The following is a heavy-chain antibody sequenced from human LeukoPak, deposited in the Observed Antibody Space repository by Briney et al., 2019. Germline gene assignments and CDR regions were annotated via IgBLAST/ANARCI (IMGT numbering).Heavy chain of an antibody. CDR1: GFIFDDYA. CDR3: AKGYCSSISCLVDY. V-gene: IGHV3-9*01. Sequence: GGSLRLSCAASGFIFDDYAMHWVRQAPGKGLEWVSGISWNSGSIGYADSVKGRFTISRDNAKNSLYLQMNSLRAEDTALYYCAKGYCSSISCLVDYWGQGTLVTVSS. J-gene: IGHJ4*02. CDR2: ISWNSGSI. D-gene: IGHD2-2*01.